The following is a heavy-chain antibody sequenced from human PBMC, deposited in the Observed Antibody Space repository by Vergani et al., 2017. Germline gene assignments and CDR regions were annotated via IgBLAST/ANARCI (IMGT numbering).Heavy chain of an antibody. CDR3: AQSSTSSYYYGMDV. V-gene: IGHV1-8*02. Sequence: QVQLVQSGAEVKKPGASVKVSCKASGYTFTSYAMHWVRQATGQGLEWMGWMNPNSGNTGYAQKFQGRVTMTRNTSISTAYMELSSLRSEDTAVYYCAQSSTSSYYYGMDVWGQGTTVTVSS. CDR1: GYTFTSYA. J-gene: IGHJ6*02. CDR2: MNPNSGNT. D-gene: IGHD2-2*01.